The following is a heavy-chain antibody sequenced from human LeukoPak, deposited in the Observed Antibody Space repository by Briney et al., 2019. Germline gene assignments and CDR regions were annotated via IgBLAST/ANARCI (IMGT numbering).Heavy chain of an antibody. CDR1: GGSFSGYY. CDR3: ARRRTFKYYYDSSGWIDI. Sequence: TSETLSLTCAVYGGSFSGYYWSWIRQPPGKGLEWIGEINHSGSTNYNPSLKSRVTISVDTSKNQFSLKLSSVTAADTAVYYCARRRTFKYYYDSSGWIDIWGQGTMVTVSS. J-gene: IGHJ3*02. V-gene: IGHV4-34*01. D-gene: IGHD3-22*01. CDR2: INHSGST.